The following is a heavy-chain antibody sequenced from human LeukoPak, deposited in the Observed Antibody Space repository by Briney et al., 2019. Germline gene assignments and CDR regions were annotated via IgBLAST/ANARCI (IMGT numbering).Heavy chain of an antibody. J-gene: IGHJ5*02. V-gene: IGHV3-23*01. Sequence: GGSLRLSCAASGFTFSNYAMSWVRQAPGKGLEWVSGINGGGGGGTFHADSVRGRFTISRGNSKNTLYLQMSSRRAEDTAVYYCAASLPNIVVVPAAKGPFGSWGQGTLVTVSS. CDR1: GFTFSNYA. CDR3: AASLPNIVVVPAAKGPFGS. CDR2: INGGGGGGT. D-gene: IGHD2-2*01.